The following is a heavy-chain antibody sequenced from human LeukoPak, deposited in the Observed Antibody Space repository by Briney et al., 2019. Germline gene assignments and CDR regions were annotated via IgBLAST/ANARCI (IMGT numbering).Heavy chain of an antibody. J-gene: IGHJ5*02. CDR3: AKYYYGSGSYYRA. D-gene: IGHD3-10*01. CDR1: GFTFKNYV. CDR2: ISGSGYNT. Sequence: GGSLRLSCAASGFTFKNYVISWVRQAPGKGLEWVSAISGSGYNTYYADSVKGRFTVSRDNSRNTLFLQMDSLGAEDTAVYYCAKYYYGSGSYYRAWGQGTLVTVSS. V-gene: IGHV3-23*01.